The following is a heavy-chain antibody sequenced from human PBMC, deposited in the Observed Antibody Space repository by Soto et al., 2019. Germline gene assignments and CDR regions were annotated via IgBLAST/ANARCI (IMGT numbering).Heavy chain of an antibody. D-gene: IGHD4-4*01. V-gene: IGHV5-51*01. J-gene: IGHJ6*02. Sequence: GESLKISCKGSGYSFTSYWISWVRQMPGKGLEWMGSIDPGDSDTKYSPSFQGQVTISADKSISTAYLQWSSLKASDTAMYYCARHSPTVTTLSYDYYYGMDVWGQGTTVTVSS. CDR1: GYSFTSYW. CDR3: ARHSPTVTTLSYDYYYGMDV. CDR2: IDPGDSDT.